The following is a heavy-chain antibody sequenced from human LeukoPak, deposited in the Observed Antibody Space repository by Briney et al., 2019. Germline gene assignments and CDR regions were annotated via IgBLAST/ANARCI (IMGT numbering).Heavy chain of an antibody. D-gene: IGHD5-18*01. J-gene: IGHJ3*02. CDR3: ASNRDTAMVDDAFDI. Sequence: KASETLSLTCAVSGGSISSGGYSWSWIRQPPGKGLEWIGYIYHSGSTYYNPSLKSRVTISVDRSKNQFSLKLSSVTAADTAVYYCASNRDTAMVDDAFDIWGQGTMVTVSS. CDR2: IYHSGST. V-gene: IGHV4-30-2*01. CDR1: GGSISSGGYS.